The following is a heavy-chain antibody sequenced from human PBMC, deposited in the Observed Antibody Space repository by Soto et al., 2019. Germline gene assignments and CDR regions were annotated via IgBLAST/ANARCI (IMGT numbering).Heavy chain of an antibody. V-gene: IGHV3-21*01. D-gene: IGHD4-17*01. Sequence: EVQLVESGGGLVKPGGSLRLSCAASGFTFSSYSMNWVRQAPGKGLEWVSSISSSSSYIYYADSVKGRFTISRDNAKNSLYLQMNSLRAEDTAVYYCARLRTTVTYYYGMDVWGQGTTVTVSS. CDR1: GFTFSSYS. CDR2: ISSSSSYI. CDR3: ARLRTTVTYYYGMDV. J-gene: IGHJ6*02.